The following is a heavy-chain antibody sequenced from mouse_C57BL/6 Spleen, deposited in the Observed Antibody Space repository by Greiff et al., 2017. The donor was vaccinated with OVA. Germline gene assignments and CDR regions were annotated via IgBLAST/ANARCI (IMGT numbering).Heavy chain of an antibody. CDR3: AINSAAQATFWFAY. Sequence: QVQLQQSGPGLVQPSQSLSITCTVSGFSLTSYGVHWVRQSPGKGLEWLGVIWSGGSSDYNAAFISRLSISKDNSKSQVFFKMTILQADDPSFYYCAINSAAQATFWFAYWGQGTLVTVSA. V-gene: IGHV2-2*01. D-gene: IGHD3-2*02. CDR1: GFSLTSYG. CDR2: IWSGGSS. J-gene: IGHJ3*01.